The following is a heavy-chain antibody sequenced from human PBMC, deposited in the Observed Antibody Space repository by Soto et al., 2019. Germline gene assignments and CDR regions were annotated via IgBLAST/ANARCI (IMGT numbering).Heavy chain of an antibody. CDR2: IIPIFGTA. CDR1: GGTFSSYA. CDR3: ARVDTIFGVAENWFDP. Sequence: KVSCKASGGTFSSYAISWVRQAPGQGLEWMGGIIPIFGTANYAQKFQGRVTITADKSTSTAYMELSSLRSEDTAVYYCARVDTIFGVAENWFDPWGQGTLVTVSS. J-gene: IGHJ5*02. V-gene: IGHV1-69*06. D-gene: IGHD3-3*01.